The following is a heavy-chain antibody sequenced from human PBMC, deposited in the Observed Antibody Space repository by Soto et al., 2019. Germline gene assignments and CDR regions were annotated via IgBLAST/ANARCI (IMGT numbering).Heavy chain of an antibody. J-gene: IGHJ4*02. CDR2: FSGGSGTT. Sequence: VQLLASGGGLVQPWGSLRLSCVVSGFTFTNYGVTWVRQAPGKGLEWVSGFSGGSGTTHYRASVKGRFTISRDDSKNTVYLQMNSLGVDDTAVYYCVRWNGYGDYWAQGTLVTVSA. D-gene: IGHD1-1*01. CDR1: GFTFTNYG. V-gene: IGHV3-23*01. CDR3: VRWNGYGDY.